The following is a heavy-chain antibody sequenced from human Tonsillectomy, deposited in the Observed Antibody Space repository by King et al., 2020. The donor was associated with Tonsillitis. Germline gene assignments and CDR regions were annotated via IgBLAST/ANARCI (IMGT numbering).Heavy chain of an antibody. CDR2: INPKSGGT. Sequence: VQLVESGAEGKKPGASGRVSCKASGYTFTAYYIHWVRQAPGQGREWMGLINPKSGGTTYTQKFQGRVTMTRDTSISTAYMELSRLGSDDTAVYYCATGGSGWYWVYWGQGTLVTVSS. J-gene: IGHJ4*02. CDR1: GYTFTAYY. CDR3: ATGGSGWYWVY. V-gene: IGHV1-2*02. D-gene: IGHD6-19*01.